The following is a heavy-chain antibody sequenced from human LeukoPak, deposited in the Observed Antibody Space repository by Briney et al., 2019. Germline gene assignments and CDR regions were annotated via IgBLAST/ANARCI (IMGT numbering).Heavy chain of an antibody. V-gene: IGHV1-2*02. CDR1: GYTFTGYY. Sequence: ASVKVSCKASGYTFTGYYMHWVRQAPGQGLEWMGWINPNSGGTNYAQKFQGRVTMTRDTSISTAYMELSRLRSDDTAVYYCARDLAYYYDSSGSHDAFDIWGQGTMVTVSS. CDR3: ARDLAYYYDSSGSHDAFDI. CDR2: INPNSGGT. J-gene: IGHJ3*02. D-gene: IGHD3-22*01.